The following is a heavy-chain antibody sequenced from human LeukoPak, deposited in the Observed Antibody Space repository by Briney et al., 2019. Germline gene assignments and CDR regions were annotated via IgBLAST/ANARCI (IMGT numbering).Heavy chain of an antibody. J-gene: IGHJ1*01. CDR1: GFTFSDYG. Sequence: GMSLRLSCAASGFTFSDYGMHWVRQAPGKGLEWLGVIWYDGRDKYEDSVKGRFIISKDNSKKMLFLQMNSLRAEDTAVYYCAXXXXXXXXXXXXWG. V-gene: IGHV3-33*01. CDR2: IWYDGRDK. CDR3: AXXXXXXXXXXXX.